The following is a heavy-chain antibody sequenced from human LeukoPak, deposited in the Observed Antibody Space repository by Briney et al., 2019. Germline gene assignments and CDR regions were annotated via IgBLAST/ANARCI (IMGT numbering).Heavy chain of an antibody. CDR3: AKEILRTAMVFDY. J-gene: IGHJ4*02. D-gene: IGHD5-18*01. Sequence: GGSLRLSCAASGFTVSSNYMSWVRQAPGKGLEWVSVISGSGGSTYYADSVKGRLTISRDNSKNTLYLQMNSLRAEDTAVYYCAKEILRTAMVFDYWGQGTLVTVSS. CDR2: ISGSGGST. V-gene: IGHV3-23*01. CDR1: GFTVSSNY.